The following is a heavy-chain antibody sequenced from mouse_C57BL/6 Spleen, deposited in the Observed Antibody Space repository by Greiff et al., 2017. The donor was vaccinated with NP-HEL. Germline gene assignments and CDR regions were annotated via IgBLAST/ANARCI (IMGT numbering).Heavy chain of an antibody. Sequence: EVQLQESGPGLVKPSQSLSLTCSVTGYSITSGYYWNWIRQFPGNKLEWMGYISYDGSNNYNPSLKNRISITRDTSKNQFFLKLNSVTTEDTATYYCARAYYYGSSPWFAYWGQGTLVTVSA. CDR3: ARAYYYGSSPWFAY. J-gene: IGHJ3*01. V-gene: IGHV3-6*01. CDR2: ISYDGSN. D-gene: IGHD1-1*01. CDR1: GYSITSGYY.